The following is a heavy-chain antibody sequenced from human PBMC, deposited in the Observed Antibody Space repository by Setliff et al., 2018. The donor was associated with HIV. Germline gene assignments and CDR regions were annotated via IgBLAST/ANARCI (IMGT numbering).Heavy chain of an antibody. V-gene: IGHV3-9*01. J-gene: IGHJ4*02. CDR1: GFTFSDYG. CDR2: IKGDSNTM. D-gene: IGHD6-19*01. Sequence: PGGSLRLSCVTSGFTFSDYGMHWVRQAPGRGLEWVSNIKGDSNTMAYADSVKGRFTISRDNAKNSVYLQMNSLRVEDTAMYYCTKDHLSGWASDCWGQGSLVTVSS. CDR3: TKDHLSGWASDC.